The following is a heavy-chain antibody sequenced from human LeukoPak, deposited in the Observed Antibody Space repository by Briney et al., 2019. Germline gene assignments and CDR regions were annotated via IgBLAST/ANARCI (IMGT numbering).Heavy chain of an antibody. V-gene: IGHV4-59*01. CDR1: GGSISSYY. CDR2: LFYSGST. CDR3: ATVAVTRGVTYFDY. D-gene: IGHD4-23*01. J-gene: IGHJ4*02. Sequence: SETLSLTCTVSGGSISSYYWSWIRQPPGKGLEWIAYLFYSGSTDYNPSLESRVTISVDTSKNQFSLKLRSVTAADTAVYYCATVAVTRGVTYFDYWGQGTLVGFSS.